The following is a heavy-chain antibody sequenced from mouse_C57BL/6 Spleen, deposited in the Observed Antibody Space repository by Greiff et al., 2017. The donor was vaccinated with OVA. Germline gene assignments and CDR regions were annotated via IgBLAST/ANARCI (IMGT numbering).Heavy chain of an antibody. D-gene: IGHD1-1*01. CDR2: IYIGNGYT. CDR1: GYTFTSYG. J-gene: IGHJ3*01. Sequence: VQLQQSGAELVRPGSSVKMSCKTSGYTFTSYGINWVKQRPGQGLEWIGYIYIGNGYTEYNEKFKGKATLTSDTSSSTAYMQLSSLTSEDSAIYVCVSLYYGSSYDFAYWGQGTLVTVSA. CDR3: VSLYYGSSYDFAY. V-gene: IGHV1-58*01.